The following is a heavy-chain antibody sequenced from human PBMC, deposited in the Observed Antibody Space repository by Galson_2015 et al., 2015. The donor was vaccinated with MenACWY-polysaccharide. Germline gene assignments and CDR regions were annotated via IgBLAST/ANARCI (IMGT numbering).Heavy chain of an antibody. CDR1: GFTFGDYA. J-gene: IGHJ4*02. V-gene: IGHV3-49*03. Sequence: SLRICCEASGFTFGDYAMAWFRQAPGKGLEWVGFIRCKASGETTGYAASVKGRFTISRDDSKSTAYLQMNSLQTEDTGIYYCTRDRPIDYWGQGTLVTVSS. CDR3: TRDRPIDY. CDR2: IRCKASGETT.